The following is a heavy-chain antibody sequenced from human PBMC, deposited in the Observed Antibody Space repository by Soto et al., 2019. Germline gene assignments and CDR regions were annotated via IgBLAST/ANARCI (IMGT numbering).Heavy chain of an antibody. CDR3: ARDPALWFGEHNYFDY. Sequence: QVQLQESGPGLVKPSGTLSLTCAVSSGSISSSNWWSWVRQPPGKGLEWIGEIYHSGSTNYNPSLESRVTISVDKSKNQFSLKLSSVTAADTAVYYCARDPALWFGEHNYFDYWGPGTLVTVSS. D-gene: IGHD3-10*01. CDR1: SGSISSSNW. V-gene: IGHV4-4*02. CDR2: IYHSGST. J-gene: IGHJ4*02.